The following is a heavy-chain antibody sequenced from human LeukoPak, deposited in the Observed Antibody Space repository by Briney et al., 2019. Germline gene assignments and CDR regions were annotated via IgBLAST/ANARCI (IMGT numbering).Heavy chain of an antibody. CDR2: ISYDGSNK. CDR1: GFTFSSYA. J-gene: IGHJ4*02. Sequence: GSLRLSCAASGFTFSSYAMHWVRQAPGKGLEWVAVISYDGSNKYYADSVKGRFTISRDNSKNTLYLQMNSLRAEDTAVYYCARDRDGYNSIFDYWGQGTLVTVSS. CDR3: ARDRDGYNSIFDY. D-gene: IGHD5-24*01. V-gene: IGHV3-30*04.